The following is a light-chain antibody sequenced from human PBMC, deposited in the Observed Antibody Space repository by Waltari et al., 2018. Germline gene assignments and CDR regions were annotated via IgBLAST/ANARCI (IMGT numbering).Light chain of an antibody. Sequence: DIQMTQSPSTLSASVGDRVTITCRASQSILTWLAWYQQKPGKAPKLLLYKASNLQSGVPSRFSGSGSGTEFTLTISSLQPDDFATYYCQQYSSHYTFGQGTKLEIK. CDR3: QQYSSHYT. CDR2: KAS. V-gene: IGKV1-5*03. CDR1: QSILTW. J-gene: IGKJ2*01.